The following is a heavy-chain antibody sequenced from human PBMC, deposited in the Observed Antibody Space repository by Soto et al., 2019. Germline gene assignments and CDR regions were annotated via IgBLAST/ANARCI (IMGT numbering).Heavy chain of an antibody. CDR2: TYYSGST. Sequence: SETLSLTCTVSGGSISSYYWSWIRQPPGKGLEWIGYTYYSGSTNYNPSLKSRVTISVDTSKNQFSLKLSSVTAADTAVYYCAVRGHGAAFDIWGQGTMVTVSS. J-gene: IGHJ3*02. D-gene: IGHD5-12*01. CDR1: GGSISSYY. V-gene: IGHV4-59*01. CDR3: AVRGHGAAFDI.